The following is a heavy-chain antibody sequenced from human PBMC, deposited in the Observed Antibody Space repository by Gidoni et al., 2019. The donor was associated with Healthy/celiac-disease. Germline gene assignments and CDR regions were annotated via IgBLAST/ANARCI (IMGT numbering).Heavy chain of an antibody. J-gene: IGHJ4*02. D-gene: IGHD2-15*01. CDR1: GFTLGIYG. Sequence: QVQLVESGGGVVQPGRSLRLSCAPPGFTLGIYGSPWVRQAPGKGLEWVAVISYDGSNKYYADSVKGRFTISRDNSKNTLYLQMNSPRPEDTAVYYCAKDRDPLVVAATFDYWGQGTLVTVSS. CDR2: ISYDGSNK. CDR3: AKDRDPLVVAATFDY. V-gene: IGHV3-30*18.